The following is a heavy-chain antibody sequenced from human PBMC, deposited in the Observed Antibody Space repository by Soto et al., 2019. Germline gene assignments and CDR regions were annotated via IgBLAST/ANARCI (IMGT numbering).Heavy chain of an antibody. CDR1: GFTFSDHY. J-gene: IGHJ4*02. CDR3: VISCGRVTCSERYLDY. CDR2: SRSKGQRYTP. D-gene: IGHD2-21*01. V-gene: IGHV3-72*01. Sequence: PGESLKISCEVSGFTFSDHYIDWVRQAPGKGLEWIGRSRSKGQRYTPEYAASVKGRFTISRDDSNKSLYLQMNSLRVEDSAVFYFVISCGRVTCSERYLDYWGQGTLVTVSS.